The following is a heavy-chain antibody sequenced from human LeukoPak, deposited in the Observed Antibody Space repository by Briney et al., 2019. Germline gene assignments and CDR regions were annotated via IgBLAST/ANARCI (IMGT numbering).Heavy chain of an antibody. V-gene: IGHV3-21*01. CDR3: ARDSLRYSGYDSLDY. J-gene: IGHJ4*02. Sequence: GGSLRLSCAASGFTFSSYSMNWVRQAPGKGLEWVSSISSSSSYIYYPDSVKGRFTISRDNAKNSLYLQMNSLRAEDTAVYYCARDSLRYSGYDSLDYWGQGTLVTVSS. D-gene: IGHD5-12*01. CDR2: ISSSSSYI. CDR1: GFTFSSYS.